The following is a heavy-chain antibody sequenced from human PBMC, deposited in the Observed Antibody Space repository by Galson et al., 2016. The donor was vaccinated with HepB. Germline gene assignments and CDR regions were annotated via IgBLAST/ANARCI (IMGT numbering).Heavy chain of an antibody. Sequence: SLRLSCADSRFTFSSYWMHWVRQVPGKGPVWVSVISGDASLTRYADTVRGRFTISRDNSHNTLYLQMNSLRGDDTAVYYCVSPLHTDGNSVMAFGVWGQGTMVTVSS. D-gene: IGHD4-23*01. CDR3: VSPLHTDGNSVMAFGV. V-gene: IGHV3-74*01. J-gene: IGHJ3*01. CDR2: ISGDASLT. CDR1: RFTFSSYW.